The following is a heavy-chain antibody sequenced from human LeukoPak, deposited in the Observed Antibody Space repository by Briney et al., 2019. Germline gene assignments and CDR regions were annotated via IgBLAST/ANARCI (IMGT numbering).Heavy chain of an antibody. Sequence: ASETLSLTCTVSGDSISNYYWSWIWQSPGKELEWIGYMYNRGSTIYNPSLKSRVTISTDTSKNQFSLRLTSVTAADTAVYYCARAEKAVTGTLDSWGQGTLITVSS. D-gene: IGHD6-19*01. J-gene: IGHJ4*02. CDR1: GDSISNYY. V-gene: IGHV4-59*01. CDR3: ARAEKAVTGTLDS. CDR2: MYNRGST.